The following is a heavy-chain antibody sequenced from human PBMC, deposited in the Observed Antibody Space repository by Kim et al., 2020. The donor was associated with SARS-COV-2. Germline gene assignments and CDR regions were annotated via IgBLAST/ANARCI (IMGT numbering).Heavy chain of an antibody. J-gene: IGHJ5*02. CDR2: MNPNSGNT. D-gene: IGHD3-10*01. CDR3: AREGQYYYGSARGWFDP. V-gene: IGHV1-8*01. Sequence: ASVKVSCKASGYTFTSYDINWVRQATGQGLEWMGWMNPNSGNTGYAQKFQGRVTMTRNTSISTAYMELSSLRSEDTAVYYCAREGQYYYGSARGWFDPWGQGTLVTVSS. CDR1: GYTFTSYD.